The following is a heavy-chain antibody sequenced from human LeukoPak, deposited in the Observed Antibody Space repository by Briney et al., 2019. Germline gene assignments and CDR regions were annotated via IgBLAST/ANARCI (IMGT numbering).Heavy chain of an antibody. Sequence: PSETLSFTCTVSGGSISSYYWSWIRQPPGKGLEWIGYIYYSGSTNYNPSLKSRVTISVDTSKNQFSLKLSSVTAADTAVYYCARDRYSSGWHEGVVAFDIWGQGTMVTVSS. CDR3: ARDRYSSGWHEGVVAFDI. J-gene: IGHJ3*02. V-gene: IGHV4-59*01. CDR2: IYYSGST. D-gene: IGHD6-19*01. CDR1: GGSISSYY.